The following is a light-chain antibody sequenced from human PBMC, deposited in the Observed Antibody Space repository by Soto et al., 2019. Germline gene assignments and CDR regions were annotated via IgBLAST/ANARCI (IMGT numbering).Light chain of an antibody. Sequence: EIIMTQSPATLSVSPGEGATLSCRTSHSISTNLAWYQHKRGQSPRLLVYGASTRATGVPARFSGSGSGAEFTLSISSLQSDDSATYYCQHYNDYSYTFGPGTNLEIK. J-gene: IGKJ2*01. V-gene: IGKV3-15*01. CDR2: GAS. CDR1: HSISTN. CDR3: QHYNDYSYT.